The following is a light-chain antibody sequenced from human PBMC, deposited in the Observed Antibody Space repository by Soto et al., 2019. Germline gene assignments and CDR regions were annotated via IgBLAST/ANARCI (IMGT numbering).Light chain of an antibody. Sequence: EIVMTQSPATLSVSLGERATLSCRASQSVSSNLAWYQQKPGQVPRLLIYGASTRATGIPARCSGSGSGTEFTLTISSLLSEDFAVYYCQQYNNWPGLTFGGGTKVDIK. V-gene: IGKV3-15*01. J-gene: IGKJ4*01. CDR3: QQYNNWPGLT. CDR1: QSVSSN. CDR2: GAS.